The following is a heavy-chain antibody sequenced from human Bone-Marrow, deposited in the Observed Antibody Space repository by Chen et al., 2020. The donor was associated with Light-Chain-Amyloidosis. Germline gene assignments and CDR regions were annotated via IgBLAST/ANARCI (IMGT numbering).Heavy chain of an antibody. D-gene: IGHD2-8*02. CDR2: IVGDGRST. Sequence: EVQLVESGGGVVQPVGSLTLSCAASGFTFDDYAMHWVRQAPGKGLEWVSLIVGDGRSTYYADSVKGRFTISRDNNKNSLSLQMNSLKSEDTALYYCAKSPRYSTGRFDYWGQGTLVTVSS. CDR1: GFTFDDYA. V-gene: IGHV3-43*02. J-gene: IGHJ4*02. CDR3: AKSPRYSTGRFDY.